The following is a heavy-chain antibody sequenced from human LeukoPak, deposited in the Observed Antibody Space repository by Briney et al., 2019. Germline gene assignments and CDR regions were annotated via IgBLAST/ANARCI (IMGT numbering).Heavy chain of an antibody. V-gene: IGHV3-48*03. D-gene: IGHD1-7*01. CDR3: VRNYYLDF. CDR2: ISSGGRTI. Sequence: GGSLRLSCAASGFPFSSYEMNWVRQAPGMGLEWVSYISSGGRTIDYADSVKGRFTISRDNTKNSLYLQMNSLRAEDTAVYYCVRNYYLDFWGQGTLVTVSS. CDR1: GFPFSSYE. J-gene: IGHJ4*02.